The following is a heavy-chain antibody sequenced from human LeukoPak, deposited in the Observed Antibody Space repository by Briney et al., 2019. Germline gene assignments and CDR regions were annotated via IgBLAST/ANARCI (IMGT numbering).Heavy chain of an antibody. CDR3: ARVDWEGSGSYYFDY. D-gene: IGHD1-26*01. V-gene: IGHV3-30*09. J-gene: IGHJ4*02. Sequence: PGGSLRLSCAASGFTFSNYAIHWVRQAPGQGLEWVAVISYDGSNKYYADSVKGRFAISRDNSKNTLFLQMNNLRAEDTAVYYCARVDWEGSGSYYFDYWGQGTLVTVSS. CDR2: ISYDGSNK. CDR1: GFTFSNYA.